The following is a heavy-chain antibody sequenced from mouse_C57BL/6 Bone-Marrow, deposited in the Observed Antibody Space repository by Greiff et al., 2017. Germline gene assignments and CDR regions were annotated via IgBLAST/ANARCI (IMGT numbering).Heavy chain of an antibody. CDR3: ARRGYYYGSSSDPFAY. J-gene: IGHJ3*01. CDR2: ILPGSGST. V-gene: IGHV1-9*01. D-gene: IGHD1-1*01. CDR1: GYTFTGYW. Sequence: VQLQQSGAELMKPGASVKLSCKATGYTFTGYWIEWVKQRPGHGLEWIGEILPGSGSTNYNEKFKGKATFTADTSSNTAYMQLSGLTTEDSAIYYCARRGYYYGSSSDPFAYWGQGTLVTVSA.